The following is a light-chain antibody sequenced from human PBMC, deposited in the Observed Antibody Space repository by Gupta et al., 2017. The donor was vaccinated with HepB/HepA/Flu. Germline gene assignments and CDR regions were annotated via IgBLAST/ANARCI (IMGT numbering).Light chain of an antibody. CDR2: GAS. V-gene: IGKV3-20*01. Sequence: EIVLTQSPGTLSLSPGDRATLSCRASQSVTSSYLAWYQQKPGQAPRFLIYGASSRATGIPDRFSGSGSGTDFTLTISRLEPEDFAVYYWQNDGSSFTFGRGTQLEIK. CDR3: QNDGSSFT. CDR1: QSVTSSY. J-gene: IGKJ5*01.